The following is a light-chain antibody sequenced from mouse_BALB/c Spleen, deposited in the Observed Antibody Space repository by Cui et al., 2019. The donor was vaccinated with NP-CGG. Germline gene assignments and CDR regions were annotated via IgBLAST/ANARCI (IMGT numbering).Light chain of an antibody. CDR2: GTN. V-gene: IGLV1*01. CDR3: ALWYSNHWV. Sequence: QAVLPQESALTTSPVETVTLTCRSSTGAVTTSNYANWVQEKPDHLFTGLIGGTNNRAPGVPARFSGSLIGDKAALTITGAQTEDEAIYFCALWYSNHWVFGGGTKLTVL. CDR1: TGAVTTSNY. J-gene: IGLJ1*01.